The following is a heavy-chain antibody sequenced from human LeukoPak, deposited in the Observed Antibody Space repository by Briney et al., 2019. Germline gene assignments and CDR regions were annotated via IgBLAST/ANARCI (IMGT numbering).Heavy chain of an antibody. CDR1: GGSISSYY. CDR3: TRDVPRSAGYPDN. Sequence: SETLSLTCTVSGGSISSYYWSWIRQHPGKGLEWIGYIYYSGTTYYNPSLKSRVTISVDTSKNHFSLKLTSVIAADTAVYYCTRDVPRSAGYPDNWGQGTLVTVSS. V-gene: IGHV4-59*12. CDR2: IYYSGTT. D-gene: IGHD2-15*01. J-gene: IGHJ4*02.